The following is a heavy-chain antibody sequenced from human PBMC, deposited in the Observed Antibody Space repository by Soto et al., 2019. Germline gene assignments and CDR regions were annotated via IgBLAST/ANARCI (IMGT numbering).Heavy chain of an antibody. CDR2: INHSGST. CDR3: AREFKKVRFSLPRHYYGMDV. V-gene: IGHV4-34*01. J-gene: IGHJ6*02. CDR1: GGSFSGYY. D-gene: IGHD3-3*01. Sequence: SSETLSLTCAVYGGSFSGYYWSWIRQPPGKGLEWIGEINHSGSTNYNPSLKSRVTISVDTSKNQFSLKLSSVTAADTAVYYCAREFKKVRFSLPRHYYGMDVWGQGTTVTVSS.